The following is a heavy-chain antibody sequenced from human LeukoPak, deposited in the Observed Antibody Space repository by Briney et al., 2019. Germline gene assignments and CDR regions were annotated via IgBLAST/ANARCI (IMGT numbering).Heavy chain of an antibody. J-gene: IGHJ4*02. CDR3: ARDGPLSGGDFDY. CDR2: ISGSGSTI. CDR1: GLTFSDYY. V-gene: IGHV3-11*04. Sequence: PGGSLRLSCAASGLTFSDYYMSWIRQAPGKALEWVSYISGSGSTIYYADSVKGRFTISRDKAKNSLYLQMNSLRAEDTAVYYCARDGPLSGGDFDYWGQGTLVTVAS. D-gene: IGHD2/OR15-2a*01.